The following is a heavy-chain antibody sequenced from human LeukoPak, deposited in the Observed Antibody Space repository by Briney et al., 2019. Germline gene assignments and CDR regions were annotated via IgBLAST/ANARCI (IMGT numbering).Heavy chain of an antibody. CDR3: ATNSDDFWSGYYYYYYYMDV. J-gene: IGHJ6*03. CDR2: IYTSGST. CDR1: GGSISSGSYY. Sequence: SQTLSLTCTASGGSISSGSYYWSWIRQPAGKGLEWIGRIYTSGSTNYNPSLKSRVTISVDTSKNQFSLKLSSVTAADTAVYYCATNSDDFWSGYYYYYYYMDVWGKGTTVTVSS. V-gene: IGHV4-61*02. D-gene: IGHD3-3*01.